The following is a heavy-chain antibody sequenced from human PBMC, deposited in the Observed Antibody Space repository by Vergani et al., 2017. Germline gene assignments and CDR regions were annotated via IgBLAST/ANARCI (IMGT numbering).Heavy chain of an antibody. CDR3: ARHSTVEWLVKLGWIAP. Sequence: QLQLQESGPGLVKPSATLSLTCSVSGASIRSSNYYLGWIRQPPGKGLEWIASIYYSGSTYYNPSLKSRVTISVDTSKNQCSLKLSSVTAADTAVYFCARHSTVEWLVKLGWIAPWGQGILVTVSS. V-gene: IGHV4-39*01. CDR1: GASIRSSNYY. CDR2: IYYSGST. J-gene: IGHJ5*02. D-gene: IGHD6-19*01.